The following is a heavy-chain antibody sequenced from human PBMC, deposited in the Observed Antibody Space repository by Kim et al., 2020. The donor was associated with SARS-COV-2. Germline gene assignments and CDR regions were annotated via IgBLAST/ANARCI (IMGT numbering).Heavy chain of an antibody. D-gene: IGHD1-20*01. J-gene: IGHJ4*02. Sequence: QKFQGRVTITSDESTSTAYMELSSLRSEDTAVYYCARSRRITGTTGYFDYWGQGTLVTVSS. CDR3: ARSRRITGTTGYFDY. V-gene: IGHV1-69*01.